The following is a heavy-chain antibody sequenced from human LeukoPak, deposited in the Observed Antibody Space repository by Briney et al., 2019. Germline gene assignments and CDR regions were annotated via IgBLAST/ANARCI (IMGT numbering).Heavy chain of an antibody. Sequence: SETLSLTCTVSGGSISRYYWSWIRHPPGKGLEWIGYIYYSGSTNYNPSLKSRVTISVDTSKNQFSLRLSSVTAADTAVYYCARVAWGTYRSHYYFDYWGQGTLVTVSS. CDR3: ARVAWGTYRSHYYFDY. CDR2: IYYSGST. D-gene: IGHD3-16*02. V-gene: IGHV4-59*01. CDR1: GGSISRYY. J-gene: IGHJ4*02.